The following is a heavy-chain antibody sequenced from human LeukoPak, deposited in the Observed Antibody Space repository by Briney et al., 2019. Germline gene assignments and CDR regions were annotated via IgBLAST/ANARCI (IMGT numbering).Heavy chain of an antibody. CDR2: IYYSGTT. CDR3: ARGSSPFDY. Sequence: SETLSLTCTVSGGXISSGDFYWSWIRQHPGKGLEWIGYIYYSGTTYYSPSLKSRVTISLDTSKNQVSLKLSSVTAADTAVYYCARGSSPFDYWGQGTLVTVSS. J-gene: IGHJ4*02. CDR1: GGXISSGDFY. V-gene: IGHV4-30-4*08.